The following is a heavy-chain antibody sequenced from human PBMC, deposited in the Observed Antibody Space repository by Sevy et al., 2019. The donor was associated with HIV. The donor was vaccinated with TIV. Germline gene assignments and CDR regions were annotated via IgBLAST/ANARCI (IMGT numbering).Heavy chain of an antibody. V-gene: IGHV3-7*03. CDR1: GFTFSSYW. CDR2: IKQDGSEK. Sequence: GGSLRLSCAASGFTFSSYWMSWVRQAPGKGLEWVANIKQDGSEKYYVDSVKGRFTISRDNAKNSLYLQMNSLRAEDTAVYYCARGLAAAVADYYYYMDVWGKGTTVTVSS. J-gene: IGHJ6*03. CDR3: ARGLAAAVADYYYYMDV. D-gene: IGHD6-13*01.